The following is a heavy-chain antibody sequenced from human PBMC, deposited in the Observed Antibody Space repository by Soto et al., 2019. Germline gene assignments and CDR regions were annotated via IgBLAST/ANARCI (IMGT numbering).Heavy chain of an antibody. J-gene: IGHJ4*02. V-gene: IGHV3-21*01. CDR1: GFLFSSYS. CDR2: ISSSRTYI. D-gene: IGHD3-16*01. Sequence: EMPLVESGGGLVKPGGSLRLSCAASGFLFSSYSMNWVLQGPGKGLEWVSSISSSRTYIYYADSMKGRFTISRDNAKNALYVRMNCLRGEDKALYYWVTDLANRPGEALWGQGTVVTVSS. CDR3: VTDLANRPGEAL.